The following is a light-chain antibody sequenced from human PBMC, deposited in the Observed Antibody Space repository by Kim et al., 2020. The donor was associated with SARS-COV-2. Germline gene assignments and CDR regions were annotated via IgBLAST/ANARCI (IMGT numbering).Light chain of an antibody. V-gene: IGKV3-15*01. Sequence: VSPGERATLACRASQSVRSHLAWYHQTPGQAPRLLIYGASTRATDIPARFSGSGSGTEFTLTISSLQSEDFALYYCQQYNNWPWTFGQGTKVDIK. J-gene: IGKJ1*01. CDR1: QSVRSH. CDR2: GAS. CDR3: QQYNNWPWT.